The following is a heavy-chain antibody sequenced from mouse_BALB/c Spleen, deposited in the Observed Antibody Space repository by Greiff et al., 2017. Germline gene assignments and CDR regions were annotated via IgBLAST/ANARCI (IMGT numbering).Heavy chain of an antibody. J-gene: IGHJ2*01. CDR1: GYAFSSSW. CDR2: IYPGDGDT. Sequence: QVQLKQSGPELVKPGASVKISCKASGYAFSSSWMNWVKQRPGQGLEWIGRIYPGDGDTNYNGKFKGKATLTADKSSSTAYMQLSSLTSVDSAVYFCAREGIYYYGSSAFDYWGQGTTLTVSS. CDR3: AREGIYYYGSSAFDY. D-gene: IGHD1-1*01. V-gene: IGHV1-82*01.